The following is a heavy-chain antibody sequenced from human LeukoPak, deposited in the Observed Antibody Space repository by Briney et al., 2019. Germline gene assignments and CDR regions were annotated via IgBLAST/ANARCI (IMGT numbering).Heavy chain of an antibody. CDR1: GFTFSGYA. CDR2: ISSSGSTI. V-gene: IGHV3-11*01. D-gene: IGHD3-16*01. CDR3: ARGPIVGGDAFDI. Sequence: PGGSLRLSCAASGFTFSGYAMSWVRQAPGKGLEWVSAISSSGSTIYYADSVKGRFTISRDNAKNSLYLQMNSLRAEDTAVYYCARGPIVGGDAFDIWGQGTMVTVSS. J-gene: IGHJ3*02.